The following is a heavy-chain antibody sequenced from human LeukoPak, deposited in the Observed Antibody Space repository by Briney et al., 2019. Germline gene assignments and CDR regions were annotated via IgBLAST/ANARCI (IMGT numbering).Heavy chain of an antibody. D-gene: IGHD2-2*02. V-gene: IGHV1-69*01. CDR3: ARRARGAYQLLYKAWGPFDY. CDR2: IIPIFGTA. CDR1: GGTFSSYA. Sequence: SVKLSCKASGGTFSSYAISWVRQAPGQGLEWLGGIIPIFGTATYAQKFQGRVTITADESTSTAYMQLSSLRSEDTAVYYCARRARGAYQLLYKAWGPFDYWGQGTLVTVSS. J-gene: IGHJ4*02.